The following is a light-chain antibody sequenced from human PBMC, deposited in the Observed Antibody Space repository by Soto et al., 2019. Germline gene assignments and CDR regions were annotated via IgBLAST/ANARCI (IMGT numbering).Light chain of an antibody. J-gene: IGLJ1*01. CDR3: SSYTSSNTLV. CDR2: EVT. V-gene: IGLV2-14*01. Sequence: QSVLTQPASVSGSPGQSITISCTGGSSDIGGYNYVSWFQQHPGKAPKLMIYEVTNRPSGVSNRFSGSKSGSTASLTISGLQAEDEADYYCSSYTSSNTLVLGNGTKVT. CDR1: SSDIGGYNY.